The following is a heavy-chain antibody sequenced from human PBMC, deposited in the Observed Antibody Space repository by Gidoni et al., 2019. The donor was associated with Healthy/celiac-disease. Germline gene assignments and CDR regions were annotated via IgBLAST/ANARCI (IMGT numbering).Heavy chain of an antibody. CDR1: GYTFTSYA. J-gene: IGHJ4*02. D-gene: IGHD3-3*01. Sequence: QVQLVQSGAEVQKPGASVKVSCKASGYTFTSYAMHWVRQAPGHRLEWMGWINAGNGNTKYSQKFQGRVTITRDTSASTAYMELSSLRSEDTAVYYCARDYFGDGYNEGGYWGQGTLVTVSS. V-gene: IGHV1-3*01. CDR3: ARDYFGDGYNEGGY. CDR2: INAGNGNT.